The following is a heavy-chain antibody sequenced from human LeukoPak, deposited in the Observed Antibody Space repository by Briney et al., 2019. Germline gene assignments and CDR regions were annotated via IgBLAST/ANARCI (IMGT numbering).Heavy chain of an antibody. CDR3: ARPGGDFWSGYAYYYFDY. CDR2: INPSGGST. J-gene: IGHJ4*02. CDR1: GYTFTSYY. D-gene: IGHD3-3*01. Sequence: ASVKVSCKASGYTFTSYYMHWVRQAPGQGLEWMGIINPSGGSTSYAQKFQGRVTMTRDTSTSTVYMELSSLRSEDTAVYYCARPGGDFWSGYAYYYFDYWGQGTLVTVSS. V-gene: IGHV1-46*01.